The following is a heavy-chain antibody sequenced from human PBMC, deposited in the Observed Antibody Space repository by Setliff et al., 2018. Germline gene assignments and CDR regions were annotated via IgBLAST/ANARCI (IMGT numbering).Heavy chain of an antibody. V-gene: IGHV3-23*01. Sequence: GSLRLSCAASGFTFSTYGLNWVRQAPGKGLEWISMISGSAQTTYYADSVKGRFTISRDNSKNTVYLEMNSLRAEDTAVYYCAKRGPYCSGGTCHYYFDYWGQGTLVTVSS. J-gene: IGHJ4*02. CDR3: AKRGPYCSGGTCHYYFDY. CDR2: ISGSAQTT. D-gene: IGHD2-15*01. CDR1: GFTFSTYG.